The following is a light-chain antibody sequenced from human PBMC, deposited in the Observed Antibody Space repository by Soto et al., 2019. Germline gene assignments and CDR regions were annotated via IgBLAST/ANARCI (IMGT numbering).Light chain of an antibody. Sequence: QSALTQPPSASGSPGQSVTVSCTGTSSDVGGYKYVSWYQQHPGKAPKLMIYEVSKRPSGVPDRFSGSKSGNTASLTVSGLQVEDEADYYCSSYAGSYVVFGGGTKLTVL. CDR2: EVS. CDR3: SSYAGSYVV. CDR1: SSDVGGYKY. J-gene: IGLJ2*01. V-gene: IGLV2-8*01.